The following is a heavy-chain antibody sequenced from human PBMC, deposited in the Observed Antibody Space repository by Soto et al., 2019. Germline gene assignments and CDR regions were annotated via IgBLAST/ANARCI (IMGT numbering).Heavy chain of an antibody. J-gene: IGHJ6*02. V-gene: IGHV3-73*01. CDR2: IRSKANSYAT. CDR3: TRQFSGMDV. Sequence: PGGSLRLSCAASGFTFSGSAMHWVRQASGKGLEWVGRIRSKANSYATVCAASVKGRFTISRDDSKNTAYLQMNSLKTEDTAVYYCTRQFSGMDVWGQGTTVTVSS. CDR1: GFTFSGSA.